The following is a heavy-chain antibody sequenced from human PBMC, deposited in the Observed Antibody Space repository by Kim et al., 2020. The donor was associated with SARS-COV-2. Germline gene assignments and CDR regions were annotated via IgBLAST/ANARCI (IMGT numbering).Heavy chain of an antibody. V-gene: IGHV3-33*01. J-gene: IGHJ5*02. CDR1: GFTFSSYG. D-gene: IGHD3-3*01. CDR3: AREGVTIFGVVKDNWFDP. CDR2: IWYDGSNK. Sequence: GGSLRLSCAASGFTFSSYGMHWVRQAPGKGLEWVAVIWYDGSNKYYADSVKGRFTISRDNSKNTLYLQMNSLRAEDTAVYYCAREGVTIFGVVKDNWFDPWGQGTLVTVSS.